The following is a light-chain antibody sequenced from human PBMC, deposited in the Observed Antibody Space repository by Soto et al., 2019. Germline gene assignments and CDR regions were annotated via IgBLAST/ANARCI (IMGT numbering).Light chain of an antibody. CDR3: QQYNNWPFT. J-gene: IGKJ3*01. Sequence: EIVLTQSPGTLSVSPGERATLSCRASQSVSSNLAWYQQKPGQAPRLLIYDASTRATGIPARFSGSGSGTDFTLTISSLQSEDFAVYYCQQYNNWPFTFGQGTNVDIK. CDR2: DAS. CDR1: QSVSSN. V-gene: IGKV3-15*01.